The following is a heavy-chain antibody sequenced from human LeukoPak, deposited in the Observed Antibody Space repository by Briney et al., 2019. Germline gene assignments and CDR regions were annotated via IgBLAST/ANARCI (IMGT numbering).Heavy chain of an antibody. J-gene: IGHJ4*02. V-gene: IGHV4-61*01. CDR1: GDSINSINKYY. D-gene: IGHD1-1*01. CDR3: VRGGPENDNWRYYVDF. CDR2: ISYSGST. Sequence: PSETLSLTCTVSGDSINSINKYYWSWIRQSPGKGLEWIGYISYSGSTNYNPSLKSRVPKSVDTSKNQFSLKMTSVTAADTAVYYCVRGGPENDNWRYYVDFWGQGSLVTVSS.